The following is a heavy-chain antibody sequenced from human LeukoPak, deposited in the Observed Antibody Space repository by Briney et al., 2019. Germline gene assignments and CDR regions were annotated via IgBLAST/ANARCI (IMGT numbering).Heavy chain of an antibody. V-gene: IGHV1-46*01. CDR1: GYTFTNYY. CDR3: ARALGYCSSVNCLYFDY. J-gene: IGHJ4*02. CDR2: INPSGDST. Sequence: ASVKVSCKASGYTFTNYYVHWVRQAPGQGLEWIGIINPSGDSTNYAQKFQGRVTMTRDTSTSTVYMELSGLRSEDTAVFYCARALGYCSSVNCLYFDYWGQGTLVTVSP. D-gene: IGHD2-2*01.